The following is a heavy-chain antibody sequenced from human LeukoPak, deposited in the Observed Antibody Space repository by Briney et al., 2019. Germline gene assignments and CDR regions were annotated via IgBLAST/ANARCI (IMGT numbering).Heavy chain of an antibody. CDR3: ARDLRREPVGYSSGWWRGLDWAYYFDY. D-gene: IGHD6-19*01. J-gene: IGHJ4*02. CDR1: GYTFTGYY. Sequence: ASVKVSCKASGYTFTGYYMHWVRQAPGQGLEWMGIINPSGGSTSYAQKFQGRVTMTRDTSTSTVYMELGSLRSEDTAVYYCARDLRREPVGYSSGWWRGLDWAYYFDYWGQGTLVTVSS. V-gene: IGHV1-46*01. CDR2: INPSGGST.